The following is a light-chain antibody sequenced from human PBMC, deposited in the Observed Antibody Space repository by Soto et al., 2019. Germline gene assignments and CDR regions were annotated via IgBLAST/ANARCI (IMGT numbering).Light chain of an antibody. CDR2: EAS. Sequence: EIVLTQAPGTLSLSPGERATLTCRASQSVSSCVDWYQQKPGQAPRLLIDEASNRATGSPARFSGSGAGTDFTLTGSNLDSADFAVYSCPQCRNWTLTFGGGTKVDI. CDR1: QSVSSC. V-gene: IGKV3-11*01. J-gene: IGKJ4*01. CDR3: PQCRNWTLT.